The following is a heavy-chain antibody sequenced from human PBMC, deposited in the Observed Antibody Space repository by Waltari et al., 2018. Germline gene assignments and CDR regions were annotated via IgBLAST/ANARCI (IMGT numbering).Heavy chain of an antibody. CDR2: INPNSGGT. Sequence: QVQLVQSGAEVRKPGASVKVSCKASGYTFTGYDMHWVRQAPGQGLEWMGWINPNSGGTNYAQKFQGRVTMTRDTSISTAYMELSRLRSDDTAVYYCARDPDITTVTTLLDLWGRGTLVTVSS. CDR3: ARDPDITTVTTLLDL. CDR1: GYTFTGYD. J-gene: IGHJ2*01. V-gene: IGHV1-2*02. D-gene: IGHD4-17*01.